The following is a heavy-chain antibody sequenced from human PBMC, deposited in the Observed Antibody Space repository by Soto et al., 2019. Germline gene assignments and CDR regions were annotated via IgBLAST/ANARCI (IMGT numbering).Heavy chain of an antibody. J-gene: IGHJ4*02. CDR2: INPNSGGT. CDR1: GYTFSDYY. D-gene: IGHD1-1*01. V-gene: IGHV1-2*02. Sequence: GASVKVSCKASGYTFSDYYIHWVRQAPGQGLECMGWINPNSGGTKYAPKFQGGVTMTRXTXXTXXXMXLXXLRXGXTAVYYCAREPATEKPEGVDFWGQGTLVTVSS. CDR3: AREPATEKPEGVDF.